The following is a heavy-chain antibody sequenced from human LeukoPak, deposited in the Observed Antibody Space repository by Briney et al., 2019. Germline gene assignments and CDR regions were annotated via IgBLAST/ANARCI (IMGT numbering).Heavy chain of an antibody. V-gene: IGHV3-53*01. Sequence: GGSLRLSCAASGFTVSSNYMSWVRQAPGKGPEWVSVIYSGGSTYYTDSVKGRFTISRDNSKNTLYLQMNSLRAEDTAVYYCAREIIQLPGYFDYWGQGTLVTVSS. D-gene: IGHD5-18*01. CDR3: AREIIQLPGYFDY. CDR2: IYSGGST. J-gene: IGHJ4*02. CDR1: GFTVSSNY.